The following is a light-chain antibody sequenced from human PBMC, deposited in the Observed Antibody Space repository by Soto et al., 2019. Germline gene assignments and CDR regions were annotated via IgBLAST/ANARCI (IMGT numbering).Light chain of an antibody. V-gene: IGKV1-17*01. CDR2: AAS. J-gene: IGKJ1*01. CDR1: QGIRND. Sequence: DIQMTQSPSTLSASVGDRVTITCRASQGIRNDLGWYQQKPGKAPKLLIYAASSLQSGVPSRFSGSRSGTEFTLTISSLQPDDIATYYCQQYDTYWTFGQGTKVDIK. CDR3: QQYDTYWT.